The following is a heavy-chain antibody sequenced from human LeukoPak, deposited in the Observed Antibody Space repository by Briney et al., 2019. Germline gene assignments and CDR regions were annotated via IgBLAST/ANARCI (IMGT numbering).Heavy chain of an antibody. Sequence: PSETLSLTCTVSGGSISSYYWSWIRQPPGKGLEWIGYIYYSGSTNYNPSLKSRVTISVDTSKNQFSLKLSSVTAAGTAVYYCARSGSYLPFDYWGQGTLVTVSS. CDR3: ARSGSYLPFDY. D-gene: IGHD1-26*01. CDR1: GGSISSYY. J-gene: IGHJ4*02. V-gene: IGHV4-59*08. CDR2: IYYSGST.